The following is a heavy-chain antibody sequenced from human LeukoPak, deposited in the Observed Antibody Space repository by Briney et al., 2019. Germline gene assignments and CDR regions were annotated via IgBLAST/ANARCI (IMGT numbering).Heavy chain of an antibody. D-gene: IGHD3-3*01. J-gene: IGHJ4*02. CDR3: ARELRFLEWSALDY. V-gene: IGHV4-31*03. CDR2: IYYSGST. CDR1: GGSISSGGYY. Sequence: SETLSLTCTVSGGSISSGGYYWSWIRQHPGKGLEWIGYIYYSGSTYYNPSLKSRVTISVDTSKNHFSLKLSSVTAADTAVYYCARELRFLEWSALDYWGQGTLVTVSS.